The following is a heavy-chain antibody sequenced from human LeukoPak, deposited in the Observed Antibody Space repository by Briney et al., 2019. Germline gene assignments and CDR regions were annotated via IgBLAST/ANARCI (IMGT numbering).Heavy chain of an antibody. V-gene: IGHV3-7*01. J-gene: IGHJ4*02. D-gene: IGHD3-16*01. CDR3: ASTFAGRRE. CDR2: IKQDGSEK. Sequence: GGSLRLSCAASGFTFGDYWMSWVRQAPGKGLEWVANIKQDGSEKYYVDSVKGRFTISRDNVKSTLYLQMNSLRAEDTAVYYCASTFAGRREWGQGTLVTVSS. CDR1: GFTFGDYW.